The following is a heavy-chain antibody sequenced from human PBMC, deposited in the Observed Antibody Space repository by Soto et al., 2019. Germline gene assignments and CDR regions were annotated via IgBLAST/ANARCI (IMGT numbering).Heavy chain of an antibody. CDR3: AREAGYYDSSGYGTNDAFDI. CDR1: GGTFSSYA. J-gene: IGHJ3*02. CDR2: IIPIFGTA. V-gene: IGHV1-69*13. D-gene: IGHD3-22*01. Sequence: SVKVSCKASGGTFSSYAISWVRQAPGQGLEWMGGIIPIFGTANYAQKFQGRVTITADESTSTAYMELSSLRSEDTAVYYCAREAGYYDSSGYGTNDAFDIWGQGTMVTVSS.